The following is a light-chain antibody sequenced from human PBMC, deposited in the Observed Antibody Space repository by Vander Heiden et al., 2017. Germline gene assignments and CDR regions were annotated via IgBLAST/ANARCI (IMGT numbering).Light chain of an antibody. J-gene: IGLJ3*02. Sequence: SYELTQPSSVSVSPGQTARTTCSGDVLAKKYARWFQQRPGQAPVVVIYKDTERPSGIPERFSGSDSGTTVTLTISGAQVEDEADYFCYCAADNNLVFGGGTKLTVL. CDR2: KDT. V-gene: IGLV3-27*01. CDR1: VLAKKY. CDR3: YCAADNNLV.